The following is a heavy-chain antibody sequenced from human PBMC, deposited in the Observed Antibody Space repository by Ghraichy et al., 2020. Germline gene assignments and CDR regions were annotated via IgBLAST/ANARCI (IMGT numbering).Heavy chain of an antibody. CDR2: IYYSGST. CDR1: GGSISSSHYY. V-gene: IGHV4-39*01. D-gene: IGHD3-3*01. CDR3: ARYYYDFWSGYRDLVY. J-gene: IGHJ4*02. Sequence: SETLSLTCTVSGGSISSSHYYWGWIRQPPGKGLEWIGSIYYSGSTYYNPSLKSRVTISVDTSKNQFSLKLSSVTAADTAVYYCARYYYDFWSGYRDLVYWGQGTLVTVSS.